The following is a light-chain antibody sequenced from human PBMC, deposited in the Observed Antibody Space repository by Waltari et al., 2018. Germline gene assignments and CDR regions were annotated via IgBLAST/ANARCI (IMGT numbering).Light chain of an antibody. J-gene: IGKJ1*01. CDR1: RSVSRS. CDR3: QHYVRLPAT. V-gene: IGKV3-20*01. CDR2: GAS. Sequence: SCRDMRSVSRSLAWYQQNPCQAPNLLIYGASTRATGIPDRFTGSGSGTDFSLTISSLEPEDFAIYFCQHYVRLPATFGQGTKVEIK.